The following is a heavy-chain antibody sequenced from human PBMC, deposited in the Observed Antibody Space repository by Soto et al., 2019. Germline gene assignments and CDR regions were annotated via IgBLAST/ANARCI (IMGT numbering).Heavy chain of an antibody. V-gene: IGHV1-69*01. CDR1: GGTFSSYA. CDR3: KRAEIVAIYFDY. D-gene: IGHD5-12*01. Sequence: QVQLVQSGAEVKKPGSSVKVSCTASGGTFSSYAISWVRQAPGQGLEWMGGIIPIFGTANYAQKFQGRVTITADESTRTAYLKLSRLRSEDRAVYYWKRAEIVAIYFDYWGQGTLVTVSS. J-gene: IGHJ4*02. CDR2: IIPIFGTA.